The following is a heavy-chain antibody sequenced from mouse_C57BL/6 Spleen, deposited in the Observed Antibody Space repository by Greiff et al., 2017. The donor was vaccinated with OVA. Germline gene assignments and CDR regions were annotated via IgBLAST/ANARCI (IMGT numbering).Heavy chain of an antibody. V-gene: IGHV1-76*01. Sequence: QVQLQQSGAELVRPGASVKLSCKASGYTFTDYYINWVKQRPGQGLEWIARIYPGSGNTYYNEKFKGKATLTAEKSSSTAYMQLSSLTSEDSAVYFCARSTGPDGNSYYYAMDYWGQGTSVTVSS. J-gene: IGHJ4*01. D-gene: IGHD2-1*01. CDR2: IYPGSGNT. CDR1: GYTFTDYY. CDR3: ARSTGPDGNSYYYAMDY.